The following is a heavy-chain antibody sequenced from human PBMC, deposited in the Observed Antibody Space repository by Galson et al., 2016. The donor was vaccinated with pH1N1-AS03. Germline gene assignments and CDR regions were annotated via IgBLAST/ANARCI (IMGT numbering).Heavy chain of an antibody. J-gene: IGHJ4*02. CDR1: GFSFSSYT. CDR3: VKEGLAAATFDD. CDR2: ISASGGTT. Sequence: SLRLSCAASGFSFSSYTMSWVRQAPRKGLEWVSGISASGGTTYYADSVKGRFTISRDNSMDTLDLQMSSLRDEDTAVYYCVKEGLAAATFDDWGQGTLVIVSS. D-gene: IGHD6-13*01. V-gene: IGHV3-23*01.